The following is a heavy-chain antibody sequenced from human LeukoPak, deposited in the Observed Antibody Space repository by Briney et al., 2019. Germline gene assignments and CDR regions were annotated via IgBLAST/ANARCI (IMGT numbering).Heavy chain of an antibody. J-gene: IGHJ3*02. CDR2: ISYDGSNK. D-gene: IGHD1-1*01. CDR1: GFTFSSYA. Sequence: PGRSLRLSCAASGFTFSSYAMHWVRQAPGKGLEWVAVISYDGSNKYYADSVKGRFTISRDNSKNTLYLQMNSLRAEDTAVYYCARAPLEVLFGAFDIWGQGTMVTVSS. CDR3: ARAPLEVLFGAFDI. V-gene: IGHV3-30-3*01.